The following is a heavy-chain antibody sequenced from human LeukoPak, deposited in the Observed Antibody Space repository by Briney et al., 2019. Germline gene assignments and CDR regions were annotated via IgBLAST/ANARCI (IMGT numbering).Heavy chain of an antibody. CDR1: GYTFTGYY. Sequence: SCKASGYTFTGYYMHWVRQAPGKGLEWVAVIWYDGSNKYYADSVKGRFTISRDNSKNTLYLQMSSLRAEDTAVYYCAKDLDDRGIYNWFDPWGQGTLVTVSS. V-gene: IGHV3-33*06. J-gene: IGHJ5*02. D-gene: IGHD1-1*01. CDR3: AKDLDDRGIYNWFDP. CDR2: IWYDGSNK.